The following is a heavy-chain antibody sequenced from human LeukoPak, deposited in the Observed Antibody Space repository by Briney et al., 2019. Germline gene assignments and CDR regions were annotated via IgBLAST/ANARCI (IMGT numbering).Heavy chain of an antibody. CDR3: ARGVEPLAANTLAY. Sequence: PGGSLRLSCAASGFTVITNDMTWVRQAPRKGVEWVSVLYSDGNTKYADSVQGRFTISRDNSKNTLYLEMNSLSPDDTAVYYCARGVEPLAANTLAYWGQGTLVTVSS. V-gene: IGHV3-53*01. CDR2: LYSDGNT. CDR1: GFTVITND. D-gene: IGHD1-14*01. J-gene: IGHJ4*02.